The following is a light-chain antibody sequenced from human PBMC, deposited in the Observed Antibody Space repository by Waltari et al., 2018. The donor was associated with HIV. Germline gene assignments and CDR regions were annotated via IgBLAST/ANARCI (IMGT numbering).Light chain of an antibody. CDR1: QSVNND. CDR3: QQYRYWPPFT. V-gene: IGKV3-15*01. CDR2: AAS. Sequence: EIVLTQSPATLSVSPGERANLSCRASQSVNNDLAWYQQKPGQAPRLLIYAASTRATGIPARYSGSGSGTEFTLTISSLQSEDLAVYYCQQYRYWPPFTFGGGTKVDIK. J-gene: IGKJ4*01.